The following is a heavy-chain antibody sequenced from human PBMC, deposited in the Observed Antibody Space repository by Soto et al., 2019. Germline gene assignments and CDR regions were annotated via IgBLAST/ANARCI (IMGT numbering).Heavy chain of an antibody. CDR1: GFTFRSYA. D-gene: IGHD2-15*01. V-gene: IGHV3-23*01. CDR2: ISGSGGST. Sequence: GGSLRLSCAASGFTFRSYAMSWVRQAPGKGLEWVSAISGSGGSTYYADSVKGRFTISRDNSKNTLYLQMNSLRAEDTAVYYCAKEGCSGGSCYSTLDYWGQGTLVTVSS. CDR3: AKEGCSGGSCYSTLDY. J-gene: IGHJ4*02.